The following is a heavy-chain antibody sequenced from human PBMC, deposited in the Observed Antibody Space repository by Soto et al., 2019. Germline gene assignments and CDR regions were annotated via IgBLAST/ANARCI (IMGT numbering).Heavy chain of an antibody. J-gene: IGHJ4*02. CDR3: AKDRNRWLRFDLGY. V-gene: IGHV3-23*01. CDR1: GFTFSSYG. D-gene: IGHD5-12*01. Sequence: EVQLLESGGGLVQPGGSLRLSCAASGFTFSSYGMSWVRQAPGKGLEWVSSITGSAGSTYYAASVKGRFTISRDNSKNTLYLQRNSLRAEDTAVYYCAKDRNRWLRFDLGYWGQGTLVNVSS. CDR2: ITGSAGST.